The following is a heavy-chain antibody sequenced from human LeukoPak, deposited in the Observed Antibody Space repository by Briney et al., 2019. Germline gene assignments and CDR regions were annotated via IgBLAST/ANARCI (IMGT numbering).Heavy chain of an antibody. Sequence: SETLSLTCSVSGDSISDDYWTWIRQPSGKGLEWIGYILHSGGTHYNPSLESRVTISADTSKNQFSLKLKSVTAADTAVYFCARGDFRFDYWGQGALVTVSS. CDR3: ARGDFRFDY. V-gene: IGHV4-59*01. J-gene: IGHJ4*02. CDR2: ILHSGGT. D-gene: IGHD2/OR15-2a*01. CDR1: GDSISDDY.